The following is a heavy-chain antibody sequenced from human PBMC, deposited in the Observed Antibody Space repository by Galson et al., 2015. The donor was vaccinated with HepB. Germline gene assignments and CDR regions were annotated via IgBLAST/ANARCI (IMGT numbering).Heavy chain of an antibody. Sequence: ETLSLTCTVSGGSIINSNFFWGWIRQPPGKGLEWIGTIHYTGTPYYNPSLKSRVTISIDTSKSQFSLKLNSVTAADTAVYYCARRVGRGYTYGYDYWGQGTLVTVSS. D-gene: IGHD5-18*01. V-gene: IGHV4-39*07. CDR1: GGSIINSNFF. CDR3: ARRVGRGYTYGYDY. J-gene: IGHJ4*02. CDR2: IHYTGTP.